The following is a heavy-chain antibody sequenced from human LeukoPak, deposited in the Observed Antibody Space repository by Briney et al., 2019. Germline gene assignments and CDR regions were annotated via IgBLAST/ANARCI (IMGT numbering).Heavy chain of an antibody. D-gene: IGHD3-10*01. CDR1: GYTYTSYD. CDR2: MNPNSGNT. CDR3: ARGCGSGSYYYYYYYYMDV. Sequence: ASVKVSCKASGYTYTSYDINWVRQATGQGLEWMGWMNPNSGNTGYAQKFQGRVTMTRNTSISTAYMELSSLRSEDTAVYYCARGCGSGSYYYYYYYYMDVWGKGTTVTVSS. J-gene: IGHJ6*03. V-gene: IGHV1-8*01.